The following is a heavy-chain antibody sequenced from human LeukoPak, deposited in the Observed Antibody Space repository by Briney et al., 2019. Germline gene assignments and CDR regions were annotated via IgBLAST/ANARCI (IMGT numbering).Heavy chain of an antibody. CDR1: GRSISSYY. Sequence: SETLSLTCTVSGRSISSYYWSWIRQPPGKGLEWIGYIYYSGSTNYNPSLKSRVTISVDTSKNQFSLKLSSVTAADTAVYYCARDRNNRDYYYYYMDVWGKGTTVTVSS. J-gene: IGHJ6*03. D-gene: IGHD2/OR15-2a*01. CDR3: ARDRNNRDYYYYYMDV. V-gene: IGHV4-59*01. CDR2: IYYSGST.